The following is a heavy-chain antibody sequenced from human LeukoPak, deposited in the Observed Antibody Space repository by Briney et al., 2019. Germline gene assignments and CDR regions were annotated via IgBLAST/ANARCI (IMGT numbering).Heavy chain of an antibody. CDR3: VKDQGRGTYSFDY. Sequence: GGSLRLSCAASGFTFSSYWMSWVRQAPGKGLEWVANIKQDGSEKYYVDSVKGRFIISRDNSKNTLYLQMNSLTAEDTAVYYCVKDQGRGTYSFDYWGQGTLVTVSS. CDR1: GFTFSSYW. CDR2: IKQDGSEK. J-gene: IGHJ4*02. D-gene: IGHD1-26*01. V-gene: IGHV3-7*04.